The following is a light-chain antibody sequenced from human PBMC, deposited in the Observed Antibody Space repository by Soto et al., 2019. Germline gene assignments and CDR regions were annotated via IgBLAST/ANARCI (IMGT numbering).Light chain of an antibody. J-gene: IGKJ1*01. Sequence: EIVLTQSPDTLSLSPGERATLSCRASQSVSSDYLVWYQQKPGQAPRLLIYGASSRATGIPDRFSGSGSGTDFTLTISRLEPEDFAVYYCQQYGSSPWTFGQGTKVDI. CDR2: GAS. V-gene: IGKV3-20*01. CDR1: QSVSSDY. CDR3: QQYGSSPWT.